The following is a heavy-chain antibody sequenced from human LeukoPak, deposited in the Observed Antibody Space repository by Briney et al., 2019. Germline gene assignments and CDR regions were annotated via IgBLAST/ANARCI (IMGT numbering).Heavy chain of an antibody. J-gene: IGHJ4*02. CDR1: GFTVSTNY. D-gene: IGHD6-19*01. Sequence: GGSLRLSCAASGFTVSTNYMTWVRQAPGKGLEWVSFIYSGGSTYYADSVKGRFTISRDNSKNTLYLQMNSLRAEDTAVYYCAGGVGSIAVAGKGRFDHWGQGTLVTVSS. V-gene: IGHV3-66*01. CDR2: IYSGGST. CDR3: AGGVGSIAVAGKGRFDH.